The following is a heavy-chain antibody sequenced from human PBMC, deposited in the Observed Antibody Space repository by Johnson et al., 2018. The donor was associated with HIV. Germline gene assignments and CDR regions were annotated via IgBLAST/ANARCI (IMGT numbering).Heavy chain of an antibody. Sequence: QVQLVESGGGVVQPGGSLRLSCVASGFTFSSYGMHWVRQAPGKGLEWVAFIRYDGSNKYYADSVKGRFTISRDNSKNTLYLQMNSLKTEDTAVYYCTRGDSWNLSEWAFDIWGQGTMVTVSS. CDR1: GFTFSSYG. D-gene: IGHD1-20*01. J-gene: IGHJ3*02. CDR2: IRYDGSNK. CDR3: TRGDSWNLSEWAFDI. V-gene: IGHV3-30*02.